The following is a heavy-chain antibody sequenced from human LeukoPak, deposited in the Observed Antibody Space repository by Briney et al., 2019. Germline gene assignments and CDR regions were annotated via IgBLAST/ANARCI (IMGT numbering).Heavy chain of an antibody. V-gene: IGHV3-30*03. J-gene: IGHJ4*02. CDR2: ISNNGSRK. D-gene: IGHD3-3*01. Sequence: GGSLRLSCAASGFTCSSFSMIWVRQAPGKGLEWVAIISNNGSRKYYAHSVEGRFTISRDNSKNTLYLQMASLRAEATAVYYCARDRAWNYFDYWGQGTLVTVSS. CDR1: GFTCSSFS. CDR3: ARDRAWNYFDY.